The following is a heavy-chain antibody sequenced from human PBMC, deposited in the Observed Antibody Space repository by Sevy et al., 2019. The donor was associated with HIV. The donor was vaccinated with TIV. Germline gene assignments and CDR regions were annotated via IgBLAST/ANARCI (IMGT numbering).Heavy chain of an antibody. CDR3: ARGLAALPGYYYGMDV. CDR2: ISYESDTI. CDR1: GFTFSSYS. D-gene: IGHD6-6*01. V-gene: IGHV3-48*01. Sequence: GGSLRLSCAASGFTFSSYSMNWVRQAPGKGLEWVSYISYESDTIYYADSARGRFTIFRDNAKNSLSLQMNILRAEDTAVYYCARGLAALPGYYYGMDVWGQGTTVTVSS. J-gene: IGHJ6*02.